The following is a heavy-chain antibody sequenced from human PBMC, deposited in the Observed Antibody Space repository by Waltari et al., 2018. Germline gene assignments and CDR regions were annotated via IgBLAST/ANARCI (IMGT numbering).Heavy chain of an antibody. Sequence: QVQLVQSGAEVRKPGASVKVSCKVSGYSLSELSMNWVRQAPGKGLEWVGGLDPEDEETVYAQKFHGRVTMTEDTSTDTAYMELSSLRSDDTAVYYCTTDIMLRVFSNVWGQGTTVTVSS. J-gene: IGHJ6*02. D-gene: IGHD3-10*01. CDR2: LDPEDEET. CDR3: TTDIMLRVFSNV. CDR1: GYSLSELS. V-gene: IGHV1-24*01.